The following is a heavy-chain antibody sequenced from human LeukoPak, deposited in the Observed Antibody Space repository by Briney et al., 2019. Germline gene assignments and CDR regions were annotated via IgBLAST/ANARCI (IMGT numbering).Heavy chain of an antibody. CDR2: IYYSGST. CDR3: ARGYYDILTGPPAPFDY. J-gene: IGHJ4*02. Sequence: SETLSLTCTVSGGSLSSGSDYWSWIGQSAGKGLDWIGYIYYSGSTNYNPSLKSRVTISVDTSKNQFSLKLSSVTAADTAVYYCARGYYDILTGPPAPFDYWGQGTLVTVSS. V-gene: IGHV4-61*10. D-gene: IGHD3-9*01. CDR1: GGSLSSGSDY.